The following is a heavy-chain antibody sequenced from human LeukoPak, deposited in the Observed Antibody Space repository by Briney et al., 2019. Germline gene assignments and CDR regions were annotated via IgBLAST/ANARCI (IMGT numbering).Heavy chain of an antibody. V-gene: IGHV3-21*01. CDR1: GFTFSSYS. CDR2: ISSSVTYK. Sequence: GGSLRLSCAASGFTFSSYSMNWVRQAPGKGLEWVSSISSSVTYKYYADSVKGRFTISRDNAKNSLYLQMNSLRAEDTAVYYCARDRGYTYGWYIDVWGKGTTVTVSS. D-gene: IGHD5-18*01. CDR3: ARDRGYTYGWYIDV. J-gene: IGHJ6*03.